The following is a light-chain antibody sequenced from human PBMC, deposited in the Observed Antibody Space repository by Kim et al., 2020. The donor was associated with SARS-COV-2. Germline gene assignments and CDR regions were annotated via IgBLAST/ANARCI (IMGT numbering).Light chain of an antibody. CDR1: QGIRNY. CDR2: AAS. V-gene: IGKV1-27*01. J-gene: IGKJ4*01. Sequence: ASVGDRVTITCRASQGIRNYLAWYQQKPGKVPRLLIYAASTLQSGVPSRFSGSGSGTDFTLTISSLQPEDVATYYCQKYNSAPQTFGGGTKVDIK. CDR3: QKYNSAPQT.